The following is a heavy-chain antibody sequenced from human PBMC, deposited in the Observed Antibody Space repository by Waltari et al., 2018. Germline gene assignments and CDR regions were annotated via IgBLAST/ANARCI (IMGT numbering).Heavy chain of an antibody. J-gene: IGHJ4*02. D-gene: IGHD6-19*01. V-gene: IGHV2-5*01. CDR1: GFSLSTSGVG. CDR3: AHRREAVAEGGFDY. Sequence: QITLKESGPTLVKPTQTLTLTCTFSGFSLSTSGVGVGWIRQPPGKALEWLALIYWNDDKRYSPALKSRLTITKDTSKNQVVLTMTNMDPVDTATYYCAHRREAVAEGGFDYWGQGTLVTVSS. CDR2: IYWNDDK.